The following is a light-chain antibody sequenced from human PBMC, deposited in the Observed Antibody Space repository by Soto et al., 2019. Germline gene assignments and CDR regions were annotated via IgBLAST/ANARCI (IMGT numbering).Light chain of an antibody. CDR3: QQYGRSPFT. CDR2: GAS. J-gene: IGKJ3*01. CDR1: QRVSSNN. Sequence: EIVLTQSPGTLSLSPGERATLSCRASQRVSSNNLAWYQQRPGQAPRVVIYGASTRATGIPERFSGSGSGTDVTLTISRLEPEDFAVYYCQQYGRSPFTFGPGTKGDIK. V-gene: IGKV3-20*01.